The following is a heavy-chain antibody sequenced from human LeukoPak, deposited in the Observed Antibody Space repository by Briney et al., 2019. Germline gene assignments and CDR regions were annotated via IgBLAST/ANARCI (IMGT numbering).Heavy chain of an antibody. CDR3: ANNVGVTTMSYYFDY. J-gene: IGHJ4*02. D-gene: IGHD2-21*02. CDR1: GFTFSGYV. Sequence: GGSLRLSCAASGFTFSGYVMTWVRQAPGKGLQWVSGISGSGGSTYYADSVKGRFTISRDNSNNTLYLQMNSLRAEDTAVYYCANNVGVTTMSYYFDYWGQGTLVTVSS. V-gene: IGHV3-23*01. CDR2: ISGSGGST.